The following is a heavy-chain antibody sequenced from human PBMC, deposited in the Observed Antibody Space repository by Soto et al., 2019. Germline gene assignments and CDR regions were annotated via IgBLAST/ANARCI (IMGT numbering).Heavy chain of an antibody. J-gene: IGHJ6*02. CDR1: GYSFTSYW. CDR3: ARRSAAGYYYYYGMDV. V-gene: IGHV5-10-1*01. D-gene: IGHD2-2*01. Sequence: LGESLKISCKGSGYSFTSYWISWVRQMPGKGLGWMGRIDPSDSYTNYSPSFQGHVTISADKSISTAYLQWSSLKASDTAMYYCARRSAAGYYYYYGMDVWGQGTTVTVSS. CDR2: IDPSDSYT.